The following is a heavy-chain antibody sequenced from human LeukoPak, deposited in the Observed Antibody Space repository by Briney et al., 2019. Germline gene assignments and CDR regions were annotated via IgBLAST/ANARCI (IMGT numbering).Heavy chain of an antibody. Sequence: SETLSLTCTVSGGSISSGGYYWSWIRQHPGKGLEWIGYIYYSGSTYYNPSLKSRVTISVDTSKNQFSLELNSVTAADTAVYYCARGGDWLFDYWGQGTLVTVSS. CDR1: GGSISSGGYY. CDR3: ARGGDWLFDY. D-gene: IGHD2-21*02. V-gene: IGHV4-31*03. J-gene: IGHJ4*02. CDR2: IYYSGST.